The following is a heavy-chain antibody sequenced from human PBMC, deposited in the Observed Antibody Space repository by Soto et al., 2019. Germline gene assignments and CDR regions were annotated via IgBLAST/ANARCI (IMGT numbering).Heavy chain of an antibody. CDR3: ARIGFLEWLPYRIFDY. Sequence: SETLSLTCSVSVGSFSSGSYYWSWIRQPPGKGLEWIGYIYYSGSTNYNPSLKSRVTISVDTSKHQFSLKLSSVTAADTAVYYCARIGFLEWLPYRIFDYWGQGTLVTVSS. CDR1: VGSFSSGSYY. CDR2: IYYSGST. D-gene: IGHD3-3*01. V-gene: IGHV4-61*01. J-gene: IGHJ4*02.